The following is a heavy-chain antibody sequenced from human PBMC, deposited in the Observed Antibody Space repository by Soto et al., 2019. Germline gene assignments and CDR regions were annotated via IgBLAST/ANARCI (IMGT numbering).Heavy chain of an antibody. CDR1: GDSISNYY. CDR2: IYYSGST. CDR3: ARDPTLWYFDL. Sequence: QVQLQESGPGLVKPSETLSLTCTVSGDSISNYYWSWIRQPPGKGLEWIGYIYYSGSTDYNPSLKSRVTISLXXAXNXXSLTLNSVTAADTAVYYCARDPTLWYFDLWGRGTLVTVSS. V-gene: IGHV4-59*01. J-gene: IGHJ2*01.